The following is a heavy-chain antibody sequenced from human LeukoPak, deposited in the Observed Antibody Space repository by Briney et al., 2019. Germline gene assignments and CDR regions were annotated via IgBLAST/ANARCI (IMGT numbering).Heavy chain of an antibody. CDR1: GGSFSGYY. CDR3: ARGPDYVWGSYRQGSYYFDY. J-gene: IGHJ4*02. D-gene: IGHD3-16*02. Sequence: PSETLSLTCAVYGGSFSGYYWSWIRQPPGKGLEWIGEINHSGSTNYNPSLKSRVTISVDTSKNQFSLKLSSVTAADTAVYYCARGPDYVWGSYRQGSYYFDYWGQGTLVTVSS. CDR2: INHSGST. V-gene: IGHV4-34*01.